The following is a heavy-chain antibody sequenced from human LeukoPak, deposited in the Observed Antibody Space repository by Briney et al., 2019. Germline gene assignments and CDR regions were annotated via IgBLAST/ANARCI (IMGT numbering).Heavy chain of an antibody. CDR2: IANDGSNK. D-gene: IGHD3-3*01. CDR1: GFTFSHYG. Sequence: PGGSLRLSCAASGFTFSHYGMHWVRQAPGKGLEWVALIANDGSNKDYADSVKGRFTISRDNAKNSLYLQMNSLRPDDTAVYYCARDRVRSLYWGQGTLVTVSS. J-gene: IGHJ4*02. CDR3: ARDRVRSLY. V-gene: IGHV3-30*03.